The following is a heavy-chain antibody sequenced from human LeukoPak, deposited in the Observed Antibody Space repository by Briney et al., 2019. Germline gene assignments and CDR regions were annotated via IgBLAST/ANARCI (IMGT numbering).Heavy chain of an antibody. CDR2: INHSGST. Sequence: SETLSLTCAVYGGSFSGYYWSWIRQPPGKGPEWIGEINHSGSTNYNPSLKSRVTISVDTSKNQFSLKLSSVTAADTAVYYCARGLGGYDFWSGYYGWFDPWGQGTLVTVSS. CDR1: GGSFSGYY. CDR3: ARGLGGYDFWSGYYGWFDP. J-gene: IGHJ5*02. V-gene: IGHV4-34*01. D-gene: IGHD3-3*01.